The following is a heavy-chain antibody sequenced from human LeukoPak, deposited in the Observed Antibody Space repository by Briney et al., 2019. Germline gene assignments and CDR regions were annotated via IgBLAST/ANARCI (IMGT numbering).Heavy chain of an antibody. V-gene: IGHV4-31*03. CDR3: AKSREEIRGLDAFDI. D-gene: IGHD5-24*01. J-gene: IGHJ3*02. CDR2: IYYSGST. CDR1: GGSISSDDYC. Sequence: PSETLSLTCSVSGGSISSDDYCWSWIRQHPGKGLEWIGYIYYSGSTYYNPSLKSRVALSVDTSKNQFSLKLSSLTAADTAVYYCAKSREEIRGLDAFDIWGQGTMVTVSS.